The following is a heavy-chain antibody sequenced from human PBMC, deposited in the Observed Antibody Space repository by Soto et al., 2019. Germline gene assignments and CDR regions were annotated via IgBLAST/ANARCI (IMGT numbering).Heavy chain of an antibody. D-gene: IGHD3-10*01. CDR3: AKDKVRGGNYGMDV. Sequence: GGSLRLSCAASEFTFSNYAMSWVCKAPGKGLEWVSAISGSGGSTYYADSVKGRFTISRDNSKNTLYLQMNSLRAEDTAAYYRAKDKVRGGNYGMDVWGQGTTVTVSS. CDR1: EFTFSNYA. CDR2: ISGSGGST. V-gene: IGHV3-23*01. J-gene: IGHJ6*02.